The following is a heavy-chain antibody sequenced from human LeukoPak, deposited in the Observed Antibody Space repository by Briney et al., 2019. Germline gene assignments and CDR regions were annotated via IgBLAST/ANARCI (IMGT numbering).Heavy chain of an antibody. Sequence: SETLSLTCTVSGGSISSSSYYWSWIRQPPGKGLEWIGEINHSGSTNYNPSLKSRVTISVDTSKNQFSLKLSSVTAADTAVYYCATRLAYCGGDCYSGFDYWGQGTLVTVSS. V-gene: IGHV4-39*07. D-gene: IGHD2-21*02. CDR2: INHSGST. J-gene: IGHJ4*02. CDR3: ATRLAYCGGDCYSGFDY. CDR1: GGSISSSSYY.